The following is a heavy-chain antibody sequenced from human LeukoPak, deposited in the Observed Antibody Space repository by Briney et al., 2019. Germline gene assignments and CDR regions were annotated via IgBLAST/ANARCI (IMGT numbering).Heavy chain of an antibody. J-gene: IGHJ6*02. CDR1: GYTFTGYY. CDR2: INPNSGGT. D-gene: IGHD2-15*01. V-gene: IGHV1-2*06. CDR3: ARGRRVVVAAKSVYYYYGMDV. Sequence: ASVKVSCKASGYTFTGYYMHWVRQAPGQGLEWMGRINPNSGGTNYAQKFQGRVTMTRNTSISTAYMGLSSLRSEDTAVYYCARGRRVVVAAKSVYYYYGMDVWGQGTTVTVSS.